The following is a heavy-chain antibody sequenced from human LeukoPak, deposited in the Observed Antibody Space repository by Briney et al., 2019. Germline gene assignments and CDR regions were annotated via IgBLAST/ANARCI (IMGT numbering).Heavy chain of an antibody. Sequence: PAETLSLTYTVSGGSISSSSYYWGWLRQPPGKGLEWIGSIYYSGSTYYNPSLKSRVTISVDTSKNQFSLKLSSVTAADTAVYYCARHRYYYDSSGYLAYDAFDIWGQGTMVTVSS. CDR3: ARHRYYYDSSGYLAYDAFDI. CDR2: IYYSGST. D-gene: IGHD3-22*01. CDR1: GGSISSSSYY. V-gene: IGHV4-39*01. J-gene: IGHJ3*02.